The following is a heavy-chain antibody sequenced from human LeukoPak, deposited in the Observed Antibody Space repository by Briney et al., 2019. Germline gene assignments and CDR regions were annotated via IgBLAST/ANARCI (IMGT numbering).Heavy chain of an antibody. CDR3: ARPRGSYWYFDL. V-gene: IGHV3-23*01. Sequence: HSGGSLRLSCAASGFTFSSYTIGWVRQAPGKGLEWVSGISGSGAGTYYADSVKGRFTISRDNSKNTLFLQMNSPRADDTAVYYCARPRGSYWYFDLWGRGTLVTVSS. CDR1: GFTFSSYT. J-gene: IGHJ2*01. CDR2: ISGSGAGT. D-gene: IGHD2-15*01.